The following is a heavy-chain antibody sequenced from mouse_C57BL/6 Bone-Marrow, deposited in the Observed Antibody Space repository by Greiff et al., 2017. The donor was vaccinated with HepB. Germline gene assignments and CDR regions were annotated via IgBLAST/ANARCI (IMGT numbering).Heavy chain of an antibody. V-gene: IGHV7-3*01. CDR1: GFTFTDYY. J-gene: IGHJ4*01. CDR3: ASPITTVVPYAMDY. D-gene: IGHD1-1*01. Sequence: EVQRVESGGGLVQPGGSLSLSCAASGFTFTDYYMSWVRQPPGKALEWLGFIRNKANGYTTEYSASVKGRFTISRDNSQSILYLQMNALRAEDSATYYCASPITTVVPYAMDYWGQGTSVTVSS. CDR2: IRNKANGYTT.